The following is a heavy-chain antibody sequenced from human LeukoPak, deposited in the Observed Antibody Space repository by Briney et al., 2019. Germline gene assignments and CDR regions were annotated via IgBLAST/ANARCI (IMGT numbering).Heavy chain of an antibody. V-gene: IGHV3-21*01. CDR2: ISGSSSDI. CDR3: ARGPPTNIMATIDDY. J-gene: IGHJ4*02. D-gene: IGHD5-12*01. Sequence: GGSLRLFCAASGITFSSYSMTWVRQAPRKELAWVSSISGSSSDIYYADSVKGRFTISRDNTNNSLFLQMNGLRAEDTAVYYCARGPPTNIMATIDDYWGQGTLVTVSS. CDR1: GITFSSYS.